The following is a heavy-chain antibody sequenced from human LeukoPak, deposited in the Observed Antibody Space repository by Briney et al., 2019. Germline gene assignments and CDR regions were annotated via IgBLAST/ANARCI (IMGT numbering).Heavy chain of an antibody. J-gene: IGHJ4*02. CDR3: AKEDGWYRDY. Sequence: GGSLRLSCAASGFTFSNYWMSWVRQAPGKGLEWLANIQQDGNAKNYVDPVKGRFTISRDNAKNPVYLQMSSLRAEDTAVYYCAKEDGWYRDYWGQGTLVTVSS. CDR1: GFTFSNYW. V-gene: IGHV3-7*01. CDR2: IQQDGNAK. D-gene: IGHD6-19*01.